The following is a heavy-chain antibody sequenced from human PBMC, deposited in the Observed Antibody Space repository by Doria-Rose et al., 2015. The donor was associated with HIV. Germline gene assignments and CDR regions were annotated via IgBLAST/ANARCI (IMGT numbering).Heavy chain of an antibody. CDR2: IFSDDER. CDR1: GVSLSSPGMG. D-gene: IGHD6-13*01. V-gene: IGHV2-26*01. J-gene: IGHJ4*02. CDR3: ARIKSSRWYHKYYVDF. Sequence: QESGPVLVKPTETLALTCTVSGVSLSSPGMGVSWIRQPPGKALEWLANIFSDDERSYKTSLKSRLTISRGTSKSQVVLPMTDMDPVDTATYYCARIKSSRWYHKYYVDFWGQGTLVIVSA.